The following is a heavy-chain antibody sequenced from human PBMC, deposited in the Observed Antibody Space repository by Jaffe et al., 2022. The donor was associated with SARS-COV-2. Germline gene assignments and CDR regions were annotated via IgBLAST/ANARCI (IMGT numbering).Heavy chain of an antibody. CDR2: IRSKAYGGTT. V-gene: IGHV3-49*05. CDR1: GFTFGDYA. J-gene: IGHJ6*02. D-gene: IGHD1-26*01. Sequence: EVQLVESGGGLVKPGRSLRLSCTASGFTFGDYAMSWFRQAPGKGLEWVGFIRSKAYGGTTEYAASVKGRFTISRDDSKSIAYLQMNSLKTEDTAVYYCTRLSGSYPGYYYYGMDVWGQGTTVTVSS. CDR3: TRLSGSYPGYYYYGMDV.